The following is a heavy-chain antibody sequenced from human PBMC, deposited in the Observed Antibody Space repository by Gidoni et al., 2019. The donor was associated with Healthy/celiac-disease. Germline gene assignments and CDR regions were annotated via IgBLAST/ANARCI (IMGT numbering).Heavy chain of an antibody. J-gene: IGHJ6*02. V-gene: IGHV3-13*01. CDR1: GFTFSSYD. CDR2: IGTAGDT. Sequence: EVQLVESGGGLVQPGGSLRLSCAASGFTFSSYDMHWVRQATGKGLEWVSAIGTAGDTYYPGSVKGRFTISRENAKNSLYLQMNSLRAGDTAVYYCARGSSWLRGDYGMDVWGQGTTVTVSS. CDR3: ARGSSWLRGDYGMDV. D-gene: IGHD6-13*01.